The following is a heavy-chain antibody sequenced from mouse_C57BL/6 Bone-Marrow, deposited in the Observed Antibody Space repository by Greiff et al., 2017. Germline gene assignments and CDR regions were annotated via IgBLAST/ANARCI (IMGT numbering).Heavy chain of an antibody. V-gene: IGHV8-8*01. CDR1: GFSLSTFGMG. J-gene: IGHJ3*01. D-gene: IGHD1-1*01. CDR3: ARIVLRFPGWFAY. Sequence: QVTLKESGPGILQPSPTLSLSCSFSGFSLSTFGMGVGWLRQPSGRGLEWLAHIWWDDDKYYNPALKSRHSISKDTSKNQVFLKIANVDTADTATYYCARIVLRFPGWFAYWGQGTLVTVSA. CDR2: IWWDDDK.